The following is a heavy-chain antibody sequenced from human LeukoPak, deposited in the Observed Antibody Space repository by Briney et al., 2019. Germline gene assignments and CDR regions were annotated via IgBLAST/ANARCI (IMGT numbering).Heavy chain of an antibody. V-gene: IGHV3-30*18. CDR3: AKVVGPKARGVIIAYFDY. Sequence: PGGSLRLSCAASGFTLSSYGMHWVRQAPGKGLEWVAVISYDGSNKYYADSVKGRFTISRDNSKNTLYLQMNSLRAEDTAVYYCAKVVGPKARGVIIAYFDYWGQGTLVTVSS. CDR1: GFTLSSYG. CDR2: ISYDGSNK. D-gene: IGHD3-10*01. J-gene: IGHJ4*02.